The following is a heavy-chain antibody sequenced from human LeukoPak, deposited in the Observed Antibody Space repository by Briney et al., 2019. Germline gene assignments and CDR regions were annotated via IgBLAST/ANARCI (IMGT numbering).Heavy chain of an antibody. V-gene: IGHV4-30-4*03. CDR3: TSYSSGFDI. J-gene: IGHJ3*02. Sequence: SQTLSLTCTVSGDSISSGGYHWNWIRQPPGKGLEWIGEINHRGSTHYNPSLKSRVTISVDTSKKQFSLKLSSVTAADTALYYCTSYSSGFDIWGQGTVVTVSS. CDR2: INHRGST. CDR1: GDSISSGGYH. D-gene: IGHD6-19*01.